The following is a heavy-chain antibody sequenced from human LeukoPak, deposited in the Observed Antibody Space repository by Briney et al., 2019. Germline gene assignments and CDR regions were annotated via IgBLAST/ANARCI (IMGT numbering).Heavy chain of an antibody. CDR2: IYYSGST. D-gene: IGHD6-13*01. CDR1: GGSISYYY. J-gene: IGHJ5*02. V-gene: IGHV4-59*01. Sequence: SETLSLTCTVSGGSISYYYWSWIRQPPGKGLEWIGYIYYSGSTNYNPSLKSRVTISVDTSKNQFSLKLSSVTAADTAVYYCARRGPYSIAAAGEWFDPWGQGTLVTVSS. CDR3: ARRGPYSIAAAGEWFDP.